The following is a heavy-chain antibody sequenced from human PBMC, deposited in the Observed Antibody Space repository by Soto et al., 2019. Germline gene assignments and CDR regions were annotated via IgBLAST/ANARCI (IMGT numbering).Heavy chain of an antibody. J-gene: IGHJ4*02. CDR2: ISTSSASI. Sequence: PGGSLRLSCAASGFTLSIYEMNWVRQAPGKGLEWLSYISTSSASIYYADSVEGRFTVSRDNAKNSLYLQMNSLRVEDTAVYYCARAGGSGSYYPSIDYWGQGTPVTVSS. V-gene: IGHV3-48*03. CDR1: GFTLSIYE. CDR3: ARAGGSGSYYPSIDY. D-gene: IGHD3-10*01.